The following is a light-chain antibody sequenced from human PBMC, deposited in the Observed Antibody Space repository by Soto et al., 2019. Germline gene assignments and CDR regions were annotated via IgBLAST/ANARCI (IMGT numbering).Light chain of an antibody. CDR2: GSS. V-gene: IGKV3-20*01. Sequence: EGVLTQSPGTLSLSPGERATLSCRASQSVSNNYLAWYQQKPGQSPKLLIFGSSDRATGIPDRFSGSGSGTDFTLTISSLEPEDFAVYYCQQYGSSPPYTFGQGTKLENK. J-gene: IGKJ2*01. CDR3: QQYGSSPPYT. CDR1: QSVSNNY.